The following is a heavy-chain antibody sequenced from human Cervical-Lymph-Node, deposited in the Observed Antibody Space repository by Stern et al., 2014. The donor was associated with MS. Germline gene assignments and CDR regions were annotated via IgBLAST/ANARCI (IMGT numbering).Heavy chain of an antibody. CDR1: GGSISSGGYY. V-gene: IGHV4-31*03. Sequence: QVQLQESGPGLVKPSQTLSLTCTVSGGSISSGGYYWSWIRQHPGKGLEWIGYIYYSGSTYYNQSLKSRVTISVDTSKNQFSLKLSSVTAADTAVYYCARGRSGTVDSWFDPWGQGTLVTVSS. CDR2: IYYSGST. CDR3: ARGRSGTVDSWFDP. D-gene: IGHD4-23*01. J-gene: IGHJ5*02.